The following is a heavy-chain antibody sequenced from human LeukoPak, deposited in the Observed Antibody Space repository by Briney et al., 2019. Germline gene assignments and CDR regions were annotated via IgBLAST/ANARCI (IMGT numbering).Heavy chain of an antibody. CDR1: GGTITNYY. CDR3: ARGKEVITMLRGLKPGYYFDY. CDR2: IYYSGST. D-gene: IGHD3-10*01. V-gene: IGHV4-59*01. Sequence: PSETLSLTCTVSGGTITNYYWSWIRQPPGKGLEWIGYIYYSGSTKYKSSLKSRVTISVDTSKNQFSLKLSSVTAADTAVYYCARGKEVITMLRGLKPGYYFDYWGQGTLVTVSS. J-gene: IGHJ4*02.